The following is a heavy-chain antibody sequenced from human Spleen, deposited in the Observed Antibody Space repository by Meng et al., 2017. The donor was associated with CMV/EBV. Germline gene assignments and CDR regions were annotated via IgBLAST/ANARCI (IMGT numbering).Heavy chain of an antibody. V-gene: IGHV4-61*01. D-gene: IGHD3-3*01. CDR2: IYYRGKI. CDR1: GASVDTGSYY. J-gene: IGHJ4*02. CDR3: AGGGLEYYFDY. Sequence: SETLSLTCSISGASVDTGSYYWSWIRQPPGGGLEWLGYIYYRGKIDSNPSLENRVTISMDTSKNQFSLKLNSVTAADTAVYYCAGGGLEYYFDYWGQGRLVTVSS.